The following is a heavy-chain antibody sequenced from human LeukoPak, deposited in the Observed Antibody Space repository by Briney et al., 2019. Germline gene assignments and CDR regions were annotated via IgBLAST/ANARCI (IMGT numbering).Heavy chain of an antibody. CDR3: ATGDSSSWYLTPFDY. CDR2: FDPEDGET. Sequence: ASVKVSCKVSGYTLTELSMHWVRQAPGKGREWMGGFDPEDGETIYAQKFQGRVTMTEDTSTDTAYMELSSLRSEDTAVYYCATGDSSSWYLTPFDYWGQGTLVTVSS. V-gene: IGHV1-24*01. CDR1: GYTLTELS. D-gene: IGHD6-13*01. J-gene: IGHJ4*02.